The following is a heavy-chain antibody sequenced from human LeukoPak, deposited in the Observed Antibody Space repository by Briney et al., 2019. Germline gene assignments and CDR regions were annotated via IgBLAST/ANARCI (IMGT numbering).Heavy chain of an antibody. Sequence: GGSLRLSCAASGFTFSSYAMSWVRQAPGKGLEWVSAISGSGGSTYYADSVKGRFTISRDNSKNTLYLQMNSLRAGDTAVYYCAKGNYDFWSGYPGLSYFDYWGQGTLVTVSS. V-gene: IGHV3-23*01. CDR1: GFTFSSYA. CDR2: ISGSGGST. CDR3: AKGNYDFWSGYPGLSYFDY. D-gene: IGHD3-3*01. J-gene: IGHJ4*02.